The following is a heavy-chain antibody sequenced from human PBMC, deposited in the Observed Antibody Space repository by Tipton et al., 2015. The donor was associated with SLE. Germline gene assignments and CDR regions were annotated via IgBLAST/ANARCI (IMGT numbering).Heavy chain of an antibody. V-gene: IGHV4-39*07. Sequence: TLSLTCSVSGDSISRDTYYWALGWIRQPPGKGLEWIGSFYYSGNRYYNPSLKRRVSISVDTSKNQFSLRLSSVTAADTAVYYCAREDVGVMVEASFDILGQGTVVTVSS. CDR1: GDSISRDTYY. CDR2: FYYSGNR. D-gene: IGHD2-15*01. CDR3: AREDVGVMVEASFDI. J-gene: IGHJ3*02.